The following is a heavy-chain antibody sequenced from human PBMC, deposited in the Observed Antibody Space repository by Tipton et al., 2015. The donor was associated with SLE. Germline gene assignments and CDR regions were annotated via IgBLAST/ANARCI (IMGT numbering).Heavy chain of an antibody. CDR3: ARLQNSSGGSIFDS. D-gene: IGHD6-25*01. J-gene: IGHJ4*02. V-gene: IGHV4-39*07. Sequence: TLSLTCTVSGGSISSTSYYWGWLRQPPGKGLEWIGSIYYSGSTYYNLSLKSRVTISVDTSKNQFSLNLSPVTAADTAVYYCARLQNSSGGSIFDSWGQGTLVTVSS. CDR2: IYYSGST. CDR1: GGSISSTSYY.